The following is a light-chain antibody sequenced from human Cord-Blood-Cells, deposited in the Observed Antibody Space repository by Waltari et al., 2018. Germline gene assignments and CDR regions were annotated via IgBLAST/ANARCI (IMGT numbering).Light chain of an antibody. Sequence: SSDVGGYKYVSWYQQHPGKAPKLMIYDVSNRPSGVSNRFSVSKSGNTASLTISGLQAEDEADYYCSSYTSSSTWVFGGGTKLTVL. CDR2: DVS. CDR3: SSYTSSSTWV. J-gene: IGLJ3*02. CDR1: SSDVGGYKY. V-gene: IGLV2-14*04.